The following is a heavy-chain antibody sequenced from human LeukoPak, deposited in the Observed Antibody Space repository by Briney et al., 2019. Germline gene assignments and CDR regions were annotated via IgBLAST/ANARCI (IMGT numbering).Heavy chain of an antibody. V-gene: IGHV3-7*03. CDR1: GFTFSSYA. Sequence: GGSLRLSCAASGFTFSSYAMSWVRQAPGKGLEWVANIKQDGSEKYYVDSVKGRFTISRDNAKNSLYLQMNSLRAEDTAVYYCARTHYYDSSGYLVYWGQGTLVTVSS. J-gene: IGHJ4*02. D-gene: IGHD3-22*01. CDR2: IKQDGSEK. CDR3: ARTHYYDSSGYLVY.